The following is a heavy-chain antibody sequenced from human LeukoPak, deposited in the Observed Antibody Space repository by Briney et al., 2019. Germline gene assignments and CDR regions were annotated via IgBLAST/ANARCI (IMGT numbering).Heavy chain of an antibody. CDR1: GGSISSGDYY. CDR2: IYYSGST. J-gene: IGHJ4*02. CDR3: ARDGITGDIGY. D-gene: IGHD1-20*01. V-gene: IGHV4-30-4*01. Sequence: SQTLSLTCTVSGGSISSGDYYWSWIRQPPGKGLEWIGYIYYSGSTYYNPSLKSRVTISVGTSKNQFSLKLSSVTAADTAVYYCARDGITGDIGYWGQGTLVTVSS.